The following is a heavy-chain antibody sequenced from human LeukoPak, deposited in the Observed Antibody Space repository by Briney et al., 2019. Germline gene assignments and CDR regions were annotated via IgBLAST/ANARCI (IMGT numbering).Heavy chain of an antibody. J-gene: IGHJ3*02. D-gene: IGHD6-19*01. V-gene: IGHV6-1*01. Sequence: HSQTLSLTCAISGDSVPSNSAAWNWIRQSPSRGLEWLGRTYYRSKWYNDYAVSVKSRITINPDTSKNQFSLQLNSVTPEDTAVYYCAGDIAVAGTWAFDIWGQGTMVTVSS. CDR3: AGDIAVAGTWAFDI. CDR1: GDSVPSNSAA. CDR2: TYYRSKWYN.